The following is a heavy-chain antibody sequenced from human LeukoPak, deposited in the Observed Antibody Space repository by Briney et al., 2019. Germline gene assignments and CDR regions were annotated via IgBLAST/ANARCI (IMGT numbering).Heavy chain of an antibody. J-gene: IGHJ3*02. D-gene: IGHD3-10*01. Sequence: GGSLRLSCAASEFTFSTYAMTWVRQVPGKGLEWVSAITGSGDNTYYADSVKGRFTISRDNSKNTLYLQMNSLRAEDTAVYYCAKEAGGSGSYYKPSYDAFDIWGQGTMVTVSS. V-gene: IGHV3-23*01. CDR2: ITGSGDNT. CDR1: EFTFSTYA. CDR3: AKEAGGSGSYYKPSYDAFDI.